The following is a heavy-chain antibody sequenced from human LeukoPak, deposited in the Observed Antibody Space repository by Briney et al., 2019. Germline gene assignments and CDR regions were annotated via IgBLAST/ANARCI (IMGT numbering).Heavy chain of an antibody. J-gene: IGHJ4*02. V-gene: IGHV3-30-3*01. D-gene: IGHD3-22*01. Sequence: GRSLRLSCAASGFTFSSYAMHWVRQAPGKGLEWVAVISYDGSNKYYADSVKGRFTISRDNSKNTLYLQMNSLRAEDTAVYYCARQIYDSSGYQSLYFDYWGQGTLVTVSS. CDR2: ISYDGSNK. CDR1: GFTFSSYA. CDR3: ARQIYDSSGYQSLYFDY.